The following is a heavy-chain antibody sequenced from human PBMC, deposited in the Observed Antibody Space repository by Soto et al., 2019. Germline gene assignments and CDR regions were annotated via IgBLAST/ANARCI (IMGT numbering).Heavy chain of an antibody. D-gene: IGHD3-3*01. J-gene: IGHJ3*01. CDR3: AKDTVGGYSFWSGYYSDGLDV. CDR1: GFTFDSYA. Sequence: EVKLLESGGGLAQPGGSLRLSCVGSGFTFDSYAISWVRQAPGKGLQWISAISGNGAGTDYAHSVKGRFTISRDNSKNTVHLQRNIIRAEDTALYYCAKDTVGGYSFWSGYYSDGLDVWGQGTKVTVSS. V-gene: IGHV3-23*01. CDR2: ISGNGAGT.